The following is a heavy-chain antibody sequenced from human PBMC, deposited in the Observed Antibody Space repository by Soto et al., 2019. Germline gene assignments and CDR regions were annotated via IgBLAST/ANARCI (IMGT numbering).Heavy chain of an antibody. CDR2: IYYSGTT. CDR1: GGFIRNYY. Sequence: SETLSLTCSVSGGFIRNYYWSWMRRPPGKPLEWIGYIYYSGTTNYNPSLKSRVTMSVDMSRNQFSLKLSSVTAADTAVYYCARHKQDGRYYYFMDVWGKGTTVTVSS. J-gene: IGHJ6*03. CDR3: ARHKQDGRYYYFMDV. D-gene: IGHD4-17*01. V-gene: IGHV4-59*08.